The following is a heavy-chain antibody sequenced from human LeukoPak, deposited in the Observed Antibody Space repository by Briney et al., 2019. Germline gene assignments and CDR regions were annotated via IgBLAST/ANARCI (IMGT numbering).Heavy chain of an antibody. D-gene: IGHD3/OR15-3a*01. J-gene: IGHJ4*02. CDR3: ARQTGSGLFILP. Sequence: PSETLSLTCTVSGVSISSSNSYWGWLRQPPGTGLEWIGSIYYSGNTYYNASFKSQVSISIDTSKNQFSLRLTSVTAADTAVYYCARQTGSGLFILPGGQGTLVTVSS. V-gene: IGHV4-39*01. CDR2: IYYSGNT. CDR1: GVSISSSNSY.